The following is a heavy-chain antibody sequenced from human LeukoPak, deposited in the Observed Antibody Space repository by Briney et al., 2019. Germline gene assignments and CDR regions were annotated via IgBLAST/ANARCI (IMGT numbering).Heavy chain of an antibody. CDR3: ARDDYDPYYYYGMDV. Sequence: ASVKVSCKASGYTFTSYHMHWVRQAPGQGLEWMGIINPSGGSTSYAQKFQGRVTMTRDTSTSTVYMELSSLRSEDTAVYYCARDDYDPYYYYGMDVWGQGTTVTVSS. CDR1: GYTFTSYH. CDR2: INPSGGST. D-gene: IGHD4-17*01. V-gene: IGHV1-46*01. J-gene: IGHJ6*02.